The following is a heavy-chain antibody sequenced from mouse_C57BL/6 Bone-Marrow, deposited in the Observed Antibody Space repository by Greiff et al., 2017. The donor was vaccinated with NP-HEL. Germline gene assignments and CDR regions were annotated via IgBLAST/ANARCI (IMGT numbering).Heavy chain of an antibody. CDR1: GYTFTCYW. CDR2: ILPGSGST. V-gene: IGHV1-9*01. Sequence: VQLQQSGAELMKPGASVKLSCKATGYTFTCYWIEWVKQRPGHGLEWIGEILPGSGSTNYNEKIKGKATFTADTSSNTAYMQLSSLTTEDSASDYCARGEAYYGSSHFDYWGQGTTLTVSS. D-gene: IGHD1-1*01. CDR3: ARGEAYYGSSHFDY. J-gene: IGHJ2*01.